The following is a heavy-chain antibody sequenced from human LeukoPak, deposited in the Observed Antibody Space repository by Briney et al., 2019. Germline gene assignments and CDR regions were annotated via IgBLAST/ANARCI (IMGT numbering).Heavy chain of an antibody. CDR1: GGSISSSSYY. Sequence: SETLSLTCTVSGGSISSSSYYWGWIRQPPGKGLEWIGSIYYSGSTNYNPSLKSRVTISVDTSKNQFSLRLSSVTAADTAVYYCARRQWLEHFDYWGQGTLVTVSS. CDR2: IYYSGST. V-gene: IGHV4-39*07. D-gene: IGHD6-19*01. CDR3: ARRQWLEHFDY. J-gene: IGHJ4*02.